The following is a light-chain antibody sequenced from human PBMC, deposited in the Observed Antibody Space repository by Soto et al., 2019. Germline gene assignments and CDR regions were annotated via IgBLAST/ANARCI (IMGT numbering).Light chain of an antibody. CDR2: GAS. J-gene: IGKJ3*01. V-gene: IGKV1-9*01. Sequence: IQLTQSPSSLSASVGDRVTITCRASQGISSFLAWYQQKQGKAPKLLIYGASTLQSGVPSRFSGSGSGTDFTLTIGSLPPEDFATYYCQQLNSFPIPFGPGTKVDIK. CDR1: QGISSF. CDR3: QQLNSFPIP.